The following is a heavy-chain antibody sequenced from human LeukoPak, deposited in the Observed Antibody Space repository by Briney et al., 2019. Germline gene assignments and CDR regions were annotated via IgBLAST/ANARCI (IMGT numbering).Heavy chain of an antibody. CDR3: AREGASGSYPNWFDP. V-gene: IGHV4-4*07. CDR2: IYTSGST. Sequence: SETLSLTCTVSGGSISSYYWSWIRQPAGKGLEWIGRIYTSGSTNYNPSLKSRVTISVDTSKNQFSLKLSSVTAADTAVYYCAREGASGSYPNWFDPWGQGTLVTVSS. D-gene: IGHD3-10*01. J-gene: IGHJ5*02. CDR1: GGSISSYY.